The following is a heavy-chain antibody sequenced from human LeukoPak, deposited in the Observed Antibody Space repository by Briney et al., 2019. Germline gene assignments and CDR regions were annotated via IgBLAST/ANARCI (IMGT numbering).Heavy chain of an antibody. CDR1: GYTLTSYA. V-gene: IGHV7-4-1*02. D-gene: IGHD3-3*01. CDR2: INTNTGNP. Sequence: GASVKVSCKASGYTLTSYAMHWVRQAPGQGLEWMGWINTNTGNPTYAQGFTGRFVFSLDTSVSTAYLQISSLKAEDTAVYYCARVLSIDYDFWSGYYVRYNWFDPWGQGTLVTVSS. J-gene: IGHJ5*02. CDR3: ARVLSIDYDFWSGYYVRYNWFDP.